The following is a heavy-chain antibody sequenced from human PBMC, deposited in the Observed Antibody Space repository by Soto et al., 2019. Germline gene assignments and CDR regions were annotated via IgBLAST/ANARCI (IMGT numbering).Heavy chain of an antibody. CDR1: GYTFTGYY. J-gene: IGHJ6*02. V-gene: IGHV1-2*02. CDR3: ARDEVGYCSSTSCYSREPYYYYGMDV. Sequence: ASVKVSCKASGYTFTGYYMHWVRQAPGQGLEWMGWINPNSGGTNYAQKFQGRVTMTRDTSISTAYMELSRLRSDDTAVYYCARDEVGYCSSTSCYSREPYYYYGMDVWGHGTTVTVSS. CDR2: INPNSGGT. D-gene: IGHD2-2*02.